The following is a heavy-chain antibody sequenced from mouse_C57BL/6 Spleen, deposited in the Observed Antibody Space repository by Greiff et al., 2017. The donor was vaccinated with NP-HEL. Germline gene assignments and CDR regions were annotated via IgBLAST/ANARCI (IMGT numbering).Heavy chain of an antibody. V-gene: IGHV1-54*01. Sequence: QVQLKQSGAELVRPGTSVKVSCKASGYAFTNYLIEWVKQRPGQGLEWIGVINPGSGGTNYNEKFKGKATLTADKSSSTAYMQLSSLTSEDSAVYFCALNWDEGFAMDYWGQGTSVTVSS. CDR2: INPGSGGT. CDR3: ALNWDEGFAMDY. D-gene: IGHD4-1*01. J-gene: IGHJ4*01. CDR1: GYAFTNYL.